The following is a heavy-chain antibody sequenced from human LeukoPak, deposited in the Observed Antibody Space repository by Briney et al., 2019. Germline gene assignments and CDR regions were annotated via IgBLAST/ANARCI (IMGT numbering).Heavy chain of an antibody. D-gene: IGHD1-26*01. V-gene: IGHV3-30*04. CDR1: GFTFSGYA. CDR2: ISYDGSNK. CDR3: AREDSGSYSTFDY. J-gene: IGHJ4*02. Sequence: GGSLRLSCAASGFTFSGYAMHWVRQAPGKGLERVAVISYDGSNKYYADSVKGRFTISRDNSKNTLYRQMNSLRAEDTAVYYCAREDSGSYSTFDYWGQGTLVTVSS.